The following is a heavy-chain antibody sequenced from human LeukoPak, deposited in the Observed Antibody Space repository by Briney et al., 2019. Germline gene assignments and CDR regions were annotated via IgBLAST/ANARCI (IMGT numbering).Heavy chain of an antibody. J-gene: IGHJ3*02. CDR2: IYHSGST. V-gene: IGHV4-30-2*01. CDR3: ARPRKDYYDSSGYLRGAFDI. D-gene: IGHD3-22*01. CDR1: GGSISSGSYS. Sequence: SQTLSLTCTVSGGSISSGSYSWSWIRQPPGKGLEWIGYIYHSGSTYYNPSLKSRVTISVDRSKKQFSLKLSSVTAADTAVYYCARPRKDYYDSSGYLRGAFDIWGQGTMVTVSS.